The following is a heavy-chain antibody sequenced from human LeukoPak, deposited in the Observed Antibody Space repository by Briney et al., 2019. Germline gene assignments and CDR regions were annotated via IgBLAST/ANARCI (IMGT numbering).Heavy chain of an antibody. Sequence: GASVKVSCTAFGYTFTTYGINWVRQAPGQGLEWMGWIAPYNINTHYAQKVQGRVTMTTDTSTSTAYMELRSLRSDDTAVYYCARTRDCSKTNCYVMDPWGQGTLVTVSS. V-gene: IGHV1-18*04. D-gene: IGHD2-2*01. CDR2: IAPYNINT. J-gene: IGHJ5*02. CDR1: GYTFTTYG. CDR3: ARTRDCSKTNCYVMDP.